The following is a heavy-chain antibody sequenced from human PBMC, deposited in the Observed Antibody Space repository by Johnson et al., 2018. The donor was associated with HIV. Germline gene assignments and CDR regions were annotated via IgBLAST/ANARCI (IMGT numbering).Heavy chain of an antibody. Sequence: MQLVESGGGLVQPGGSLRLSCVVSGFTFSSYAMHWVRQAPGKGLEWVAVISYDGSNKYYADSVKGRFTISRDNSKNTLYLQMNSLRAEETAVYYCARLGLTDAFDIWGQGTMVTVSP. CDR1: GFTFSSYA. D-gene: IGHD2-8*01. CDR3: ARLGLTDAFDI. V-gene: IGHV3-30*14. J-gene: IGHJ3*02. CDR2: ISYDGSNK.